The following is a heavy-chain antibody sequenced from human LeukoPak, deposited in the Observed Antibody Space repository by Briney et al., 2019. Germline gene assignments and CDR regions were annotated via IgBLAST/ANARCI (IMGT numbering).Heavy chain of an antibody. J-gene: IGHJ4*02. V-gene: IGHV4-30-2*01. Sequence: SQTLSLTCTASGGSISSGGYYWSWIRQPPGKGLEWIGYIYHSGSTYYNPSLKSRVTISVDRSKNQFSLKLSSVTAADTAVYYCARSGYSYGYDYWGQGTLVTVSS. CDR2: IYHSGST. D-gene: IGHD5-18*01. CDR3: ARSGYSYGYDY. CDR1: GGSISSGGYY.